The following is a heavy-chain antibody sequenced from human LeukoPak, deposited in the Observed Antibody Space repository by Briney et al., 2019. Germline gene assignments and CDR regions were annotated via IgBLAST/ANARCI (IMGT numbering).Heavy chain of an antibody. Sequence: PGGSLRLSCAASGFTFRDSAMDWVRQPPGKGLEWVSLISHSGGNTFYADFVKGRFPVSRDNSKNMMYLQMNSLRAEDTAVYYCAKDIEASIWGQGTLVTVSS. CDR3: AKDIEASI. J-gene: IGHJ4*02. CDR2: ISHSGGNT. V-gene: IGHV3-23*01. D-gene: IGHD2-15*01. CDR1: GFTFRDSA.